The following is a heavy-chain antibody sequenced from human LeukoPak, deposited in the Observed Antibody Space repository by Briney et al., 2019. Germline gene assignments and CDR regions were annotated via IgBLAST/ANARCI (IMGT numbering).Heavy chain of an antibody. CDR3: ARDGEPYDFWSGTDY. D-gene: IGHD3-3*01. CDR2: ISAYNGNT. J-gene: IGHJ4*02. CDR1: GYTFTSYG. Sequence: ASVKVSCKASGYTFTSYGISWVRQAPGQGLEWMGWISAYNGNTNYAQKLQGRVTMTTDTSTSTAYMELRSLRSDDTAVYYCARDGEPYDFWSGTDYWGQGTLVTVSS. V-gene: IGHV1-18*01.